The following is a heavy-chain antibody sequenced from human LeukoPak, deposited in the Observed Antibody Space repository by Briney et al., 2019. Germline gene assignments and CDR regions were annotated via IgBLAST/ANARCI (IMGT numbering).Heavy chain of an antibody. Sequence: SETLSLTCTVSGGSINSYYWSWIRQPPGKGLECIGYIHYTGSTNYNPSLKSRVTISVDTSKNQFSLKLSSVTAADTAIYYCARGGYYGSGDDFRFDPWGQGTLVTVSS. CDR3: ARGGYYGSGDDFRFDP. D-gene: IGHD3-10*01. J-gene: IGHJ5*02. CDR2: IHYTGST. CDR1: GGSINSYY. V-gene: IGHV4-59*01.